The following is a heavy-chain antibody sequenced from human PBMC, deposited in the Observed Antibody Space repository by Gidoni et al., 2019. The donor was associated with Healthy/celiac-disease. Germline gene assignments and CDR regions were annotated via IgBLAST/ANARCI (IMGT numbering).Heavy chain of an antibody. J-gene: IGHJ2*01. V-gene: IGHV1-46*01. Sequence: QVQLVQSGAEVKKPGASVKVSCKASGYTFTSCYMHWVRQAPGQGLEWMGIIKPSGGSTSYAQKFQGRVTMTRDTSTSTVYMELSSLRSEDTAVYYCARDSRDPTETRNWYFDLWGRGTLVTVSS. D-gene: IGHD2-21*02. CDR2: IKPSGGST. CDR1: GYTFTSCY. CDR3: ARDSRDPTETRNWYFDL.